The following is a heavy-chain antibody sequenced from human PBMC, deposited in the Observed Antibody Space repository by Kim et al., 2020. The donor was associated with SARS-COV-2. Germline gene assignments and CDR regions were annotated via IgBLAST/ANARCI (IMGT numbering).Heavy chain of an antibody. CDR1: GFTFGDYA. J-gene: IGHJ4*02. V-gene: IGHV3-49*03. CDR2: IRSKAYGGTT. D-gene: IGHD2-15*01. CDR3: TRDKCSGGSCYPYYFDY. Sequence: GGSLRLSCTASGFTFGDYAMSWFRQAPGKGLEWVGFIRSKAYGGTTEYAASVKGRFTISRDDSKSIAYLQMNSLKTEDTAVYYCTRDKCSGGSCYPYYFDYWGQGTLVTVSS.